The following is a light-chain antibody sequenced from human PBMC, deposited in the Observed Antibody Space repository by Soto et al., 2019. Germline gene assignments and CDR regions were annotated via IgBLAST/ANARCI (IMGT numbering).Light chain of an antibody. CDR1: QSVSTN. Sequence: REMTQSPATLSLSPGERATLSCRASQSVSTNVAWYQKKPSQPPRLLIYGASTRATDIPARFSGSGSGTEFTLTISSLQYEDFAVYYGQQYNNWPPWTFGQGTKVEVK. CDR3: QQYNNWPPWT. V-gene: IGKV3-15*01. CDR2: GAS. J-gene: IGKJ1*01.